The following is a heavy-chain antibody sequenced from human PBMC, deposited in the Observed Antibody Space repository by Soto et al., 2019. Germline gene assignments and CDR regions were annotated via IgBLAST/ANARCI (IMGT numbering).Heavy chain of an antibody. CDR2: IVVGSGNT. J-gene: IGHJ4*02. V-gene: IGHV1-58*01. CDR3: ARGMTTVTTFDY. Sequence: ARGQRLEWIGWIVVGSGNTNYAQKFQERVTITRDVSTNTAYMELTSLRSEDTAVYYCARGMTTVTTFDYWGQGTLVTVSS. D-gene: IGHD4-17*01.